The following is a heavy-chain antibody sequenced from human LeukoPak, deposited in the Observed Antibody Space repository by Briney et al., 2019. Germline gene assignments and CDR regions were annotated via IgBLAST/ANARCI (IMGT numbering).Heavy chain of an antibody. CDR2: IYSGGST. CDR3: ARVRYYYDSSGLYYFDY. D-gene: IGHD3-22*01. CDR1: GFTVSSNY. V-gene: IGHV3-53*01. J-gene: IGHJ4*02. Sequence: GGSLRLSCAASGFTVSSNYMSWVRQAPGKGLEWVSVIYSGGSTYYADSVKGRFTISRDNSKNTLYLQMNSLRAEDTAVHYCARVRYYYDSSGLYYFDYWGQGTLVTVSS.